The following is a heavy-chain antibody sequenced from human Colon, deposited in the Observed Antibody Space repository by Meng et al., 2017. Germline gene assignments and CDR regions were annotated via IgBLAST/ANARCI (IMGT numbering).Heavy chain of an antibody. D-gene: IGHD3-10*01. CDR2: IYTSGTT. V-gene: IGHV4-61*09. CDR3: ARRVNDNSGTFFDS. CDR1: GPSISSAGYY. Sequence: TLSLTCTISGPSISSAGYYWTWIRQPAGQGLEWIGQIYTSGTTDYNPSLTSRVSTSINTSKNQFSLTLSSVTTADTAVYYCARRVNDNSGTFFDSWGQGMLVTVSS. J-gene: IGHJ4*02.